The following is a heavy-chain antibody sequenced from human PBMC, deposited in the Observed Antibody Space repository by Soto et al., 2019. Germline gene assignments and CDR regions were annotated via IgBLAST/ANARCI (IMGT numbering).Heavy chain of an antibody. V-gene: IGHV4-39*01. CDR1: GGSIYRSGYY. D-gene: IGHD2-15*01. J-gene: IGHJ5*01. Sequence: SDTLSLTSTVSGGSIYRSGYYWGWIRQPPGRGLEWIGNIDYNGVTYSNPSLKSRVTISRDTSKNQFSLKLTSVTAADTALYYCGKVLVGATGHTDSDSWGPGTLVTVSS. CDR2: IDYNGVT. CDR3: GKVLVGATGHTDSDS.